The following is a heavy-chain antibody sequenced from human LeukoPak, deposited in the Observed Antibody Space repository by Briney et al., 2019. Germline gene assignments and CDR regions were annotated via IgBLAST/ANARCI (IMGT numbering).Heavy chain of an antibody. CDR2: IYSGGST. V-gene: IGHV3-53*01. J-gene: IGHJ6*04. D-gene: IGHD2-15*01. Sequence: GGSLRLSCSGSWFNLKRHYMSLVRPAPGKGPGWGSVIYSGGSTYFADSVKGRFTISRDNSKNTLYLQMNSLRAEDTAVYYCARDVVVAAIYYGMDVWGKGTTVTVSS. CDR1: WFNLKRHY. CDR3: ARDVVVAAIYYGMDV.